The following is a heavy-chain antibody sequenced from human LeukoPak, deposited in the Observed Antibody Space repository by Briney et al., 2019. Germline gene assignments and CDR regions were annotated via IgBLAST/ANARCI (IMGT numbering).Heavy chain of an antibody. CDR3: ARETYSGYYYYMDV. J-gene: IGHJ6*03. CDR2: IYTSGST. CDR1: GGSISSDY. Sequence: PSETLSLTCTVSGGSISSDYWSWIRQPPGKGLEWIGRIYTSGSTNYNPSLKSRVTMSVDTSKNQFSLKVTSVTAADTAVYYCARETYSGYYYYMDVWGKGTTVTVSS. D-gene: IGHD2-15*01. V-gene: IGHV4-4*07.